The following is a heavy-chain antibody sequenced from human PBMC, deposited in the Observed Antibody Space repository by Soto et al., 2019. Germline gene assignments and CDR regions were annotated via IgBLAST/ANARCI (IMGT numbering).Heavy chain of an antibody. J-gene: IGHJ5*02. CDR1: GGTFSSYA. Sequence: SVKVSCKASGGTFSSYAISWVRQAPGQGLEWMGGIIPIFGTANYAQKFQGRVTITADESTSTAYMELSSLRSEDTAVYYCASDILGVEEVISRGCCHPWGQGTLVAVSS. V-gene: IGHV1-69*13. CDR2: IIPIFGTA. CDR3: ASDILGVEEVISRGCCHP. D-gene: IGHD3-10*01.